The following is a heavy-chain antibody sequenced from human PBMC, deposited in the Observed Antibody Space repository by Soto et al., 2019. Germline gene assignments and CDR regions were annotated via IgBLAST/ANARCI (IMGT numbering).Heavy chain of an antibody. V-gene: IGHV1-18*01. CDR1: GYTFTSYG. Sequence: ASVKVSCKASGYTFTSYGISWVGQAPGQGLEWMGWISAYTGNTNYAQKLQGRVTMTTDTSTSTAYMEPRSLRSDDPAVYYCARSSDYDFWSGYFTYYYYGMDFWGQGTTVTVSS. D-gene: IGHD3-3*01. CDR3: ARSSDYDFWSGYFTYYYYGMDF. CDR2: ISAYTGNT. J-gene: IGHJ6*02.